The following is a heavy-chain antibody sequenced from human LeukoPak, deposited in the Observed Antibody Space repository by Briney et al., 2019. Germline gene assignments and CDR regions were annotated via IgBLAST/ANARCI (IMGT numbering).Heavy chain of an antibody. D-gene: IGHD5-18*01. Sequence: GGSLRLSCAASGFTVSSNYMSWVRQAPGKGLEWVSVIYSGGSTNYADSVKGRFTISRDNSKNTLYLQMNSLRAEDTAVYYCARDGGFGYSYGYYYYGMDVWGQGTTVTVSS. CDR2: IYSGGST. CDR3: ARDGGFGYSYGYYYYGMDV. CDR1: GFTVSSNY. J-gene: IGHJ6*02. V-gene: IGHV3-66*01.